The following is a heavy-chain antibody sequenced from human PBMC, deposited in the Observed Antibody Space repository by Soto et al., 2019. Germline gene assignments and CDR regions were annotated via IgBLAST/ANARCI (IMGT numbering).Heavy chain of an antibody. J-gene: IGHJ5*01. CDR2: IYKSATT. D-gene: IGHD2-15*01. CDR1: GDSISSVDYF. Sequence: SETLSLTCSVSGDSISSVDYFWAWIRQPPGQALEYIGYIYKSATTYYNPSFESRVAISLDTSKSQFSLNVTSVTAADTAVYFCARGRYCLTGRCFPNWFDSWGQGTPVTVSS. CDR3: ARGRYCLTGRCFPNWFDS. V-gene: IGHV4-30-4*01.